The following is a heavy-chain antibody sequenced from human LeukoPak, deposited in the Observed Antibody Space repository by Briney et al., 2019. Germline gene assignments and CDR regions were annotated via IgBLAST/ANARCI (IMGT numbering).Heavy chain of an antibody. D-gene: IGHD6-6*01. Sequence: ASVKVSCKASGYTFTSYYMHWVRQAPGQGLEWMGIINPSGGSTSYAQKFQGRVTMTRNTSISTAYMELSSLRSEDTAVYYCARGPYSSSSRHLNWFDPWGQGTLVTVSS. V-gene: IGHV1-46*01. CDR2: INPSGGST. CDR1: GYTFTSYY. J-gene: IGHJ5*02. CDR3: ARGPYSSSSRHLNWFDP.